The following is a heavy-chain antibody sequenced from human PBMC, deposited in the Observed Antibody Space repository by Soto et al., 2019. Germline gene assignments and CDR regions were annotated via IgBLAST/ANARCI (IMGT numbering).Heavy chain of an antibody. CDR3: AKDPGVYPGWFDP. CDR2: ISGSGGGT. Sequence: HPGGSLRLSCAASGFTFSSYAMSWVRQAPGKGLEWVSAISGSGGGTYYADSVKGRFTISRDNSKNTLYLQMNSLRAEDTAVYYCAKDPGVYPGWFDPWGQGTLVTVSS. D-gene: IGHD6-13*01. V-gene: IGHV3-23*01. CDR1: GFTFSSYA. J-gene: IGHJ5*02.